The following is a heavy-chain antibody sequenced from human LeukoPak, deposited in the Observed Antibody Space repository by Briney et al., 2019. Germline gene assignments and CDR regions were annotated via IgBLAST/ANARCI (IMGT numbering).Heavy chain of an antibody. CDR1: GGTFSSYA. CDR3: ARSVVPAAHYYYYYGMDA. V-gene: IGHV1-69*13. D-gene: IGHD2-2*01. J-gene: IGHJ6*02. Sequence: SVKVSCKASGGTFSSYAISWVRQAPGQGLEWMGGIIPIFGTANYAQKFQGRVTITADESTSTAYMELSSLRSEDTAVYYCARSVVPAAHYYYYYGMDAWGQGTTVTVSS. CDR2: IIPIFGTA.